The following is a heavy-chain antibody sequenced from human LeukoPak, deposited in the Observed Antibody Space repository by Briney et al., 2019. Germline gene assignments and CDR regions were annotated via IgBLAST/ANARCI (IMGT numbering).Heavy chain of an antibody. Sequence: GGSLRLSCAASGFTFSSYAMSWVRQAPGKGLEWVSGIGGSGTNTYYSDSVEGRFTISRDNSKNTMYLQMNSLRDDDTAVYYCAKAPVDVLRFLEWFPAPYYFDYWGQGTLVTVSS. CDR2: IGGSGTNT. D-gene: IGHD3-3*01. V-gene: IGHV3-23*01. J-gene: IGHJ4*02. CDR3: AKAPVDVLRFLEWFPAPYYFDY. CDR1: GFTFSSYA.